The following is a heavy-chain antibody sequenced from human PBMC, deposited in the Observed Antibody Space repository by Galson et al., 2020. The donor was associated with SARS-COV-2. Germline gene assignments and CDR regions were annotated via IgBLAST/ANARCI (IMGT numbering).Heavy chain of an antibody. D-gene: IGHD6-13*01. J-gene: IGHJ6*02. CDR2: ISISISYI. CDR1: GFTFSSYS. CDR3: ASNPAAGTHYYYYGMDV. V-gene: IGHV3-21*01. Sequence: NSGGSLRLSCAASGFTFSSYSMNWVRQAPGKGLDWVSSISISISYIYYADPVKGRFTISRDNAKNSLYLQMNSLRAEDTAVYYCASNPAAGTHYYYYGMDVWGQGTTVTVSS.